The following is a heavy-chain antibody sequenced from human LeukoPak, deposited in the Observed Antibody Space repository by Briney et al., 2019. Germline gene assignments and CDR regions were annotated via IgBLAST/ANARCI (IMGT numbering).Heavy chain of an antibody. CDR2: MNPNSGNT. CDR3: ARPDSSSWYYYYYGMDV. Sequence: ASVKVSCKASGYTFTSYDINWVRQATGQGLEWMGWMNPNSGNTGYAQKFQGRVTTTRNTSISTAYMELSSLRSEDTAVYYCARPDSSSWYYYYYGMDVWGQGTTVTVSS. CDR1: GYTFTSYD. V-gene: IGHV1-8*01. J-gene: IGHJ6*02. D-gene: IGHD6-13*01.